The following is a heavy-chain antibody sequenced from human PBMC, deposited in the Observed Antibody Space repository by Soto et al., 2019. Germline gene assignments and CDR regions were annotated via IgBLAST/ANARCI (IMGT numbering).Heavy chain of an antibody. J-gene: IGHJ6*02. CDR1: GYTFINYY. CDR2: INPSGGRT. Sequence: ASVKVSCKSSGYTFINYYVHWVRQAPGQGLEWMGMINPSGGRTTYPQKFQGRVTMTRDTSTSTVYVELSSLRSDDTAVFYCAREQASTSPLTHYSHAMDVWGQGTTVTVSS. V-gene: IGHV1-46*01. CDR3: AREQASTSPLTHYSHAMDV.